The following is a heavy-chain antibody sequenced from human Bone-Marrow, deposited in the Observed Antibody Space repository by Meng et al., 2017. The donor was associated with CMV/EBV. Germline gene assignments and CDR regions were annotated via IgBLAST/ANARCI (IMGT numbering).Heavy chain of an antibody. CDR2: ISSSSSYI. V-gene: IGHV3-21*04. D-gene: IGHD1-7*01. CDR1: GFTFSSYS. CDR3: ARASGTTNLATDY. J-gene: IGHJ4*02. Sequence: GESLKISCAASGFTFSSYSMNWVRQAPGKGLEWVSSISSSSSYIYYADSVKGRFTISRDNAKNSLYLQMNSLRAEDTAVYYCARASGTTNLATDYWGQGTLVTVSS.